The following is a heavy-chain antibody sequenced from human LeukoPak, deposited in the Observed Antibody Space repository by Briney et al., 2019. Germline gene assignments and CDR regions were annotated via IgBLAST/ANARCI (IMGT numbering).Heavy chain of an antibody. D-gene: IGHD1-26*01. CDR1: AFTFSDYS. J-gene: IGHJ4*02. V-gene: IGHV3-48*01. CDR3: ARDRIKSGSYYFDY. CDR2: ISGRSSTI. Sequence: GGSLRLSCAASAFTFSDYSMNWVRQAPGKGLEWVSYISGRSSTIYYADSVKGRFTVSRDNAKNSMYLQMNSLRAEDTAVYYCARDRIKSGSYYFDYWGQGTLVTVSS.